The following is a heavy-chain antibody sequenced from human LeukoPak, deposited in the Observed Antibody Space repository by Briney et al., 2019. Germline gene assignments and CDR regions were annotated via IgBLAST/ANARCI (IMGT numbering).Heavy chain of an antibody. CDR3: AKDLQDSGSGWYGNDY. CDR2: ISGSGGST. CDR1: GFTFSSYA. D-gene: IGHD6-19*01. Sequence: PGGSLRLSCAASGFTFSSYAMSWVRQAPGKGLEWVSAISGSGGSTYYADSVKGRFTISRDNSKNTLYLQMNSLRAEDTAVYYSAKDLQDSGSGWYGNDYWGQGTLVTVSS. J-gene: IGHJ4*02. V-gene: IGHV3-23*01.